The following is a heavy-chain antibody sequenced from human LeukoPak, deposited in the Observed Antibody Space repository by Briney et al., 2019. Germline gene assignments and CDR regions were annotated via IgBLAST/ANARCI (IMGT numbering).Heavy chain of an antibody. CDR1: GFTFSTFA. CDR2: IFSSGGEI. Sequence: GGSLRLSCEASGFTFSTFAMIWVRQPPGKGLEWVSSIFSSGGEIHYADSVRGRFTISRDNSKSTLSLQMNSLRAEDTAIYYCATYRQVLLPFESWGQGTLVTVSS. D-gene: IGHD2-8*02. CDR3: ATYRQVLLPFES. V-gene: IGHV3-23*01. J-gene: IGHJ4*02.